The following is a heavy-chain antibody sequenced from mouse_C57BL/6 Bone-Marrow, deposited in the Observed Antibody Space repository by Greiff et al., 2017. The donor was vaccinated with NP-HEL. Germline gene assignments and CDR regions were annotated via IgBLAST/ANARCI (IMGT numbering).Heavy chain of an antibody. D-gene: IGHD1-1*01. CDR1: GYTFTTYW. CDR2: IDPSDSST. V-gene: IGHV1-50*01. CDR3: ARKAYYGRSYEFAY. J-gene: IGHJ3*01. Sequence: QVQLQQPGAELVKPGASVKLSCKASGYTFTTYWMQWVKQRPGQGLEWIGEIDPSDSSTTYNQKFKGKATLTVDTSSSTAYMQLSSLTSEDSAVYYCARKAYYGRSYEFAYWGQGTLVTVSA.